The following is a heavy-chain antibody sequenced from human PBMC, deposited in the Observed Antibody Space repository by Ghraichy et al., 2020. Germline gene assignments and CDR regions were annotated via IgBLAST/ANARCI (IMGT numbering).Heavy chain of an antibody. CDR3: AASFDWFDP. CDR2: IYYSGST. V-gene: IGHV4-39*01. CDR1: GGSISSSSYY. D-gene: IGHD3-3*01. Sequence: ESLNISCTVSGGSISSSSYYWGWIRQPPGKGLEWIGSIYYSGSTYYNPSLKSRVTISVDTSKNQFSLKLSSVTAADTAVYYCAASFDWFDPWGQGTLVTVSS. J-gene: IGHJ5*02.